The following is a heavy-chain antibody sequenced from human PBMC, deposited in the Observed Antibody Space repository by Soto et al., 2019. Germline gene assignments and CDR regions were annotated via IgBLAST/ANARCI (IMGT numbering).Heavy chain of an antibody. Sequence: ASVKVSCKASGYTFTSYGISWVRQAPGQGLEWMGWISAYNGNTNYAQKLQGRVTMTTDTSTSTAYMELRSLRSDDTAVYFCARRKERSGPYYLDLWGQRTQVTVSS. CDR3: ARRKERSGPYYLDL. J-gene: IGHJ4*02. CDR2: ISAYNGNT. CDR1: GYTFTSYG. V-gene: IGHV1-18*01. D-gene: IGHD6-25*01.